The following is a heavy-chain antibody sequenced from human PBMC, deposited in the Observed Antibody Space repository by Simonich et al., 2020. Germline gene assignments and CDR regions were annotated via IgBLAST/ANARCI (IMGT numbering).Heavy chain of an antibody. D-gene: IGHD6-6*01. CDR2: ISWNSGSI. Sequence: EVQLVESGGGLVQPGRSLRLSCAASGFTFDDYAMHWVRPAPGKGLEGVSGISWNSGSIGYADSVKGRFTISRDNAKNSLYLQMNSLRAEDTALYYCAKDILAYSSSSWFDPWGQGTLVTVSS. V-gene: IGHV3-9*01. CDR1: GFTFDDYA. J-gene: IGHJ5*02. CDR3: AKDILAYSSSSWFDP.